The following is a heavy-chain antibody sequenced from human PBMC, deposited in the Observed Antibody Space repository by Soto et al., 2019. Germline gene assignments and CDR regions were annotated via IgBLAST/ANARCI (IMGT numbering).Heavy chain of an antibody. CDR1: GFTFSSYG. V-gene: IGHV3-33*01. CDR2: IWYDGSNK. CDR3: ARDAPYCTNGVCYQYYYGMDV. Sequence: PGGSLRLSCAASGFTFSSYGMHRVRQAPGKGLEWVAVIWYDGSNKYYADSVKGRFTISRDNSKNTLYLQMNSLRAEDTAVYYCARDAPYCTNGVCYQYYYGMDVWGQGTTVTVSS. D-gene: IGHD2-8*01. J-gene: IGHJ6*02.